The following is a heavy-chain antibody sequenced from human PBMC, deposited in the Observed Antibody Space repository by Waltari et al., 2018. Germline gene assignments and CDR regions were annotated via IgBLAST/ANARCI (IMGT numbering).Heavy chain of an antibody. J-gene: IGHJ3*02. Sequence: VLLQESGPRLVKPPETLARTCAVSGRTIRSYSSSWCWQPAGKGLEWIGRIYTSGSTNYNPSLKSRVTMSVDTSKNQFSLKLSSVTAADTAVYYCARDLDDYYEGAFDIWGQGTMVTVSS. V-gene: IGHV4-4*07. CDR1: GRTIRSYS. CDR2: IYTSGST. D-gene: IGHD3-22*01. CDR3: ARDLDDYYEGAFDI.